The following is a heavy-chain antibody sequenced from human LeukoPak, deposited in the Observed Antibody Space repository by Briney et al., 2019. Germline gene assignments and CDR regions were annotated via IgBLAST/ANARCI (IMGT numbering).Heavy chain of an antibody. CDR3: ARDPYYGDYVV. CDR1: GFTFSSYE. Sequence: PGGSLRLSCAASGFTFSSYEMNWVRQAPGNGLEWVSYISSSGSTIYYADSVKGRFTISRDNAKNSLYLQLNSLRAEDTAVYYCARDPYYGDYVVWGQGTLVTVSS. CDR2: ISSSGSTI. V-gene: IGHV3-48*03. J-gene: IGHJ4*02. D-gene: IGHD4-17*01.